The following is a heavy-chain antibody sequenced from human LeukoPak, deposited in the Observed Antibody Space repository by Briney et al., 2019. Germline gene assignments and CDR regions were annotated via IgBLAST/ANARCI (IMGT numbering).Heavy chain of an antibody. CDR1: GSTFNNYG. Sequence: PGGSLRLSCAGPGSTFNNYGIHWVRQAPGKGLEWVAVISFDGSDKYYADSVKGRFTISRDHSKNTLYLQMNSLRAEDTAVYYCAKESTVTPGNVNWFDTWGQGTLVTVSS. V-gene: IGHV3-30*18. D-gene: IGHD4-17*01. CDR2: ISFDGSDK. CDR3: AKESTVTPGNVNWFDT. J-gene: IGHJ5*02.